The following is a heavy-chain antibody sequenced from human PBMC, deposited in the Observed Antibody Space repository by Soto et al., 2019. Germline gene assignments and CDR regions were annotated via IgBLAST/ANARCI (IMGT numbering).Heavy chain of an antibody. V-gene: IGHV4-34*01. CDR2: INHSGST. CDR3: ARIVARQPHDYYYDYKDV. CDR1: GGSFSGYY. D-gene: IGHD6-6*01. Sequence: SETLSLTCAVYGGSFSGYYWSWIRQPPGKGLEWIGEINHSGSTNYNPSLKSRVTISVDTSKNQFSLKLSSVTAADTAVYYCARIVARQPHDYYYDYKDVWGKGTTVTVSS. J-gene: IGHJ6*03.